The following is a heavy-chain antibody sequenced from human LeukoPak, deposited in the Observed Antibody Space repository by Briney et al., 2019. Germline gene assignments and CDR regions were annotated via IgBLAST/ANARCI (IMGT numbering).Heavy chain of an antibody. Sequence: PGGSLRLSCAASGFTFSSYGMHWVRQAPGKGLEWVACIRYDGSNKYYADSVKGRFTISRDNSKNTLYLQMNSLRAEDTAVYYCAKADYGDYYYYYYYMDVWGKGTTVTISS. V-gene: IGHV3-30*02. J-gene: IGHJ6*03. D-gene: IGHD4-17*01. CDR3: AKADYGDYYYYYYYMDV. CDR2: IRYDGSNK. CDR1: GFTFSSYG.